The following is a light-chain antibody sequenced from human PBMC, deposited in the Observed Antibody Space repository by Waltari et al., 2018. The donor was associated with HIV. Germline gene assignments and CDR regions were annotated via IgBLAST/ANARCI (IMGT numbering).Light chain of an antibody. V-gene: IGLV1-40*01. CDR3: QTFDTSLSGFVV. CDR1: RSNIGAIYD. J-gene: IGLJ2*01. CDR2: DTN. Sequence: QSVLTQPPSVSGAPGQRVTISCPGSRSNIGAIYDVHWYQQLPGAAPKLLIYDTNTRPSGVPDRFSGSKSGTSASLAIAGLQADDEAVYYCQTFDTSLSGFVVFGGGTKLTVL.